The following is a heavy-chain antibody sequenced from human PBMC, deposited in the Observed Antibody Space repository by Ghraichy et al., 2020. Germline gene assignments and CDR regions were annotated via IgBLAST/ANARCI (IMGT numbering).Heavy chain of an antibody. CDR2: ISGSGGST. CDR1: GFTFSSYA. Sequence: LSLTCAASGFTFSSYAMSWVRQAPGKGLEWVPAISGSGGSTYYADSVKGRFTISRDNSKNTLYLQMNSLRAEDTAVYYCAKGSVTPFDYWGQGTLVTVSS. J-gene: IGHJ4*02. CDR3: AKGSVTPFDY. V-gene: IGHV3-23*01.